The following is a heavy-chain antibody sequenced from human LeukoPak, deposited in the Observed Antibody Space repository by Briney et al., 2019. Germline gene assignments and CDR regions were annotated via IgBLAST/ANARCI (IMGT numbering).Heavy chain of an antibody. CDR1: GGSISSSSYY. CDR2: IYYSGST. D-gene: IGHD1-20*01. Sequence: SETLSLTCSVSGGSISSSSYYWGWIRQPPGKGLEWIGSIYYSGSTYYNPSLKSRVTISVDTSKNQFSLKLSSVTAADTAVYYCARVVDGYNWNPDDFDYWGQGTLVTVSS. J-gene: IGHJ4*02. CDR3: ARVVDGYNWNPDDFDY. V-gene: IGHV4-39*01.